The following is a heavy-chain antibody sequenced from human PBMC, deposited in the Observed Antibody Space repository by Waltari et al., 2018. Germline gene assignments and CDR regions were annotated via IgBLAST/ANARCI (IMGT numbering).Heavy chain of an antibody. D-gene: IGHD6-6*01. CDR3: ARGGYSSSSPSY. V-gene: IGHV1-69*08. CDR1: GYTFSRHT. CDR2: IIPIIGRA. Sequence: QLQLVQSAAELTKPGSSVKVSGKGSGYTFSRHTIISVRQAPGQGREWMGRIIPIIGRANYAQKFQGRVTITADKSTSTAYMELSSLRSEDTAVYYCARGGYSSSSPSYWGQGTLVTVSS. J-gene: IGHJ4*02.